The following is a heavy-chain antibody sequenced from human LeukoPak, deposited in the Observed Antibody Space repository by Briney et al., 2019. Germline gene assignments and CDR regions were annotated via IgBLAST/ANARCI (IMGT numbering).Heavy chain of an antibody. CDR2: IKQDGSEE. J-gene: IGHJ4*02. D-gene: IGHD3-10*01. Sequence: GGSLRLSCAASGFTFSSSWMTWVRQAPGKGLEWVANIKQDGSEEHYVDSVKGRFTISRDNAKNSLYLQMNSLRAEDTALYYCATDRHYYTSGTFSKTEDYFDYWGQGTLVTVSS. CDR3: ATDRHYYTSGTFSKTEDYFDY. CDR1: GFTFSSSW. V-gene: IGHV3-7*04.